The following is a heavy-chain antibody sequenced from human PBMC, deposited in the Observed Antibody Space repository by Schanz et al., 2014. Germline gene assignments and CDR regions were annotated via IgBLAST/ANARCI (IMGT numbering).Heavy chain of an antibody. CDR3: IRGDIMVVPVAHF. V-gene: IGHV3-30*03. CDR1: GFTFSKYG. J-gene: IGHJ4*02. D-gene: IGHD2-2*01. CDR2: ITYDGSNT. Sequence: QVQLVESGGGVVQPGRSLRLSCAASGFTFSKYGMHWVRQAPGKGLEWVAIITYDGSNTYHADSVKGRFTISRDNSKNTLYLQMNSLRAEDTAVYYCIRGDIMVVPVAHFWGQGILVTVSS.